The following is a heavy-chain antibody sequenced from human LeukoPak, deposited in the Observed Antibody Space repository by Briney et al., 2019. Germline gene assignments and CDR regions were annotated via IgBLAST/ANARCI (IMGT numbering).Heavy chain of an antibody. Sequence: PGGSLRLSCAASGFTFSSYGMHWVRQAPGKGLEWVAFIRYDGSNKYYADSVKGRFTISRDNSKNTLYLQMNSLRAEDTAVYYCAKAGRGGQLGYYYYYMDVWGKGTTVTVSS. CDR2: IRYDGSNK. V-gene: IGHV3-30*02. D-gene: IGHD6-6*01. J-gene: IGHJ6*03. CDR1: GFTFSSYG. CDR3: AKAGRGGQLGYYYYYMDV.